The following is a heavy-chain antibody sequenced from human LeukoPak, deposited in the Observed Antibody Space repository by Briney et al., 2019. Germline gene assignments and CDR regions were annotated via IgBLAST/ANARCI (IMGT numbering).Heavy chain of an antibody. J-gene: IGHJ4*02. D-gene: IGHD4-17*01. CDR2: VEHDGSRT. CDR1: GFTFTSYW. CDR3: ATDLG. V-gene: IGHV3-74*01. Sequence: PGRSLRLSCAASGFTFTSYWMHWVRQPPGKGLVWVSRVEHDGSRTASADSVTGRITISRDNARNMVYLQMNSLRAEDTAVYYCATDLGWGQGTLVTVSS.